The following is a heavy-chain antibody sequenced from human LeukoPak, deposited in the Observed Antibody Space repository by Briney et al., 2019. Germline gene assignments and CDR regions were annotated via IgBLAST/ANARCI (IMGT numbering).Heavy chain of an antibody. CDR1: GFTFSTSD. D-gene: IGHD6-13*01. J-gene: IGHJ4*02. CDR2: IGTGDNT. CDR3: AKDRVRIAAAGSPYFDY. V-gene: IGHV3-13*01. Sequence: PGGSLRLSCVASGFTFSTSDMHWVRQTTGKGLEWVSAIGTGDNTYYSRSVEGRFTISRDNSKNTLYLQMNSLRAEDTAVYYCAKDRVRIAAAGSPYFDYWGQGTLVTVSS.